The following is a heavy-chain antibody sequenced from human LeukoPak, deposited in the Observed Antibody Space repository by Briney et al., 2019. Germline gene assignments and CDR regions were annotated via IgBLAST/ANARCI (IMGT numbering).Heavy chain of an antibody. J-gene: IGHJ4*02. CDR1: GFTVGSYA. V-gene: IGHV3-23*01. Sequence: GGSLRLSCEASGFTVGSYAMCWVRQAPGKGLEWVAGIFGSGGSAHYADSAKGRFTISRDNSKNTVYLQINSLRAEDTAVYYCGKTTTGYSSGQKPAWPVDYWGQGTLVTVSS. CDR3: GKTTTGYSSGQKPAWPVDY. CDR2: IFGSGGSA. D-gene: IGHD6-19*01.